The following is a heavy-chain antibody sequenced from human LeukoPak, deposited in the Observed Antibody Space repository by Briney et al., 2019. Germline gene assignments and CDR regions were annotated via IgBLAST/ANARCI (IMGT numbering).Heavy chain of an antibody. CDR2: IKQDGSEK. D-gene: IGHD2-15*01. V-gene: IGHV3-7*01. J-gene: IGHJ4*02. CDR3: ATDPRGYCSGGSCYSPLSFDY. CDR1: GFTFSSYW. Sequence: GGSLRLSCAASGFTFSSYWMSWVRQAPGKGLEWVANIKQDGSEKYYVDSVKGRFTISRDNAKNSLYLQMNSLRAEDTAVYYCATDPRGYCSGGSCYSPLSFDYWGQGTLVTVSS.